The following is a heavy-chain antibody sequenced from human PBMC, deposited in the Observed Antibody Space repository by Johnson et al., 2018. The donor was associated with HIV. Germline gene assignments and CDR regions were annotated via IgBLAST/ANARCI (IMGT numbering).Heavy chain of an antibody. Sequence: VQLVESGGGVVQPGGSLRLSCAASGFTFSTYWMSWVRQAPGKGLEWVSYISSSGSTIYYADSVKGRFTISRDNAKNSLYLQMNSLRAEDTAVYYCAGGYGSGSGDAFDIWGQGTMVTVSS. CDR2: ISSSGSTI. J-gene: IGHJ3*02. D-gene: IGHD3-10*01. CDR3: AGGYGSGSGDAFDI. CDR1: GFTFSTYW. V-gene: IGHV3-48*04.